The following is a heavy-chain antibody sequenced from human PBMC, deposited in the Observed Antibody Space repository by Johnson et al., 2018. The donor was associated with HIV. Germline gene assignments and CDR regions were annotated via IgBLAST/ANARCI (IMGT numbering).Heavy chain of an antibody. J-gene: IGHJ3*02. CDR1: GFTFSSYA. V-gene: IGHV3-NL1*01. CDR2: IYSGGST. CDR3: ALSYSLDAFDI. Sequence: QVQLVESGGGVVQPGRSLRLSCAASGFTFSSYAMHWVRQAPAKGLEWVSVIYSGGSTYYADSVKGRFTISREDAKNSLYLKMNSLSAEDTAVYYCALSYSLDAFDIWGQGTMVTVSS. D-gene: IGHD2-21*01.